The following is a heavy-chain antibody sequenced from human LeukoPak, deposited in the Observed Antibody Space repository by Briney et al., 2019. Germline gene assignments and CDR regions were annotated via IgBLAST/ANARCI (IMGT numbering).Heavy chain of an antibody. Sequence: GGSLRLSCAASGFTFSTYSMNWVRQAPGKGLEWVSSTSGSSGYIYYPDSVKGRFTISRDNAKNSLYLQMNSLRVEDTAVYYCAKDWGGSYHGNAFDIWGQGTMVTVSS. CDR1: GFTFSTYS. CDR2: TSGSSGYI. CDR3: AKDWGGSYHGNAFDI. V-gene: IGHV3-21*04. J-gene: IGHJ3*02. D-gene: IGHD1-26*01.